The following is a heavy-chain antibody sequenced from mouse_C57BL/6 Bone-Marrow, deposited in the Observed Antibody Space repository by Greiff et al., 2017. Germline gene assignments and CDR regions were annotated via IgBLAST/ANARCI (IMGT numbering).Heavy chain of an antibody. D-gene: IGHD2-14*01. J-gene: IGHJ3*01. CDR2: IDPSDSYT. CDR3: AREGVLFFAY. Sequence: QVQLQQPGAELVRPGTSVKLSCKASGYTFTSYWMHWVKQRPGQGLEWIGVIDPSDSYTNYNQKFKGKATLTVDTSSSTAYMQLSSLTSEDSAVYYCAREGVLFFAYWGQGTLVTVSA. CDR1: GYTFTSYW. V-gene: IGHV1-59*01.